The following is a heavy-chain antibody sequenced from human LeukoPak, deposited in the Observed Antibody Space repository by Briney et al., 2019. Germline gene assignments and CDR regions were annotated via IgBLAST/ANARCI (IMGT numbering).Heavy chain of an antibody. CDR3: ARGRGIAARHNWFDP. Sequence: GASVKVSCKASGYTFTSYDINWGRQATGQGVEGRGGMNPNSGNTGYAQNFQGRVTMTRHTSIRTAYMELSSLRSEDTAVYYCARGRGIAARHNWFDPRGQGALVTVSS. V-gene: IGHV1-8*01. CDR2: MNPNSGNT. J-gene: IGHJ5*02. D-gene: IGHD6-6*01. CDR1: GYTFTSYD.